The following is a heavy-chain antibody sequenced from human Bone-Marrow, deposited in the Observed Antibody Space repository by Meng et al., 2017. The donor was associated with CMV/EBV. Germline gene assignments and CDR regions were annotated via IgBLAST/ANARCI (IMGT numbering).Heavy chain of an antibody. CDR2: SNPNSGGT. J-gene: IGHJ3*02. CDR1: GYTFTGYY. Sequence: ASVKVSCKASGYTFTGYYMQWVRQAPGQGLEWMGWSNPNSGGTNYAQKFEGRGTMTRDTSISTAYMELRRLRSDNTAVYYCARESGYCSSSSCYRAFEMWGEGTMVTVS. V-gene: IGHV1-2*02. D-gene: IGHD2-2*02. CDR3: ARESGYCSSSSCYRAFEM.